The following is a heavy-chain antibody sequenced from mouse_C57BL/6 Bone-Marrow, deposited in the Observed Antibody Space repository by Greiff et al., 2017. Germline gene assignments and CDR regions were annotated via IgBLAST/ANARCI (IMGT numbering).Heavy chain of an antibody. CDR1: GYTFTSYD. CDR3: AREGYYYGSSYVHY. CDR2: IYPRDGST. Sequence: QVQLQQSGPELVKPGASVKLSCKASGYTFTSYDINWVKQRPGQGLEWIGWIYPRDGSTKYNGKFKGKATLTVDTSSSTAYMELHSLTSEDSAVYFCAREGYYYGSSYVHYGGQGTTLTVSS. J-gene: IGHJ2*01. V-gene: IGHV1-85*01. D-gene: IGHD1-1*01.